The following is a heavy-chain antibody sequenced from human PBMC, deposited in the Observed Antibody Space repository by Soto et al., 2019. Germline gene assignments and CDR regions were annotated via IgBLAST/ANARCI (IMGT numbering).Heavy chain of an antibody. D-gene: IGHD3-10*01. CDR1: GFTFSSYA. V-gene: IGHV3-23*01. CDR2: ISGSGGST. CDR3: AKNEDLLWFGELYL. J-gene: IGHJ4*02. Sequence: GGSLRLSCAASGFTFSSYAMSWVRQAPGKGLEWVSAISGSGGSTYYADSVKGRFTISRDNSKNTLYLQMNSLRAEDTAVYYCAKNEDLLWFGELYLWGQGTLVTVSS.